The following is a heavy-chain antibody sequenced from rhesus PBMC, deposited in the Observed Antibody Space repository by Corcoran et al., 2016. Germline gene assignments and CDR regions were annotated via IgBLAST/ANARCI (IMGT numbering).Heavy chain of an antibody. D-gene: IGHD6-31*01. CDR2: ITYSGST. Sequence: QVQLQESGPGLVKPSETLSLTCAVSGYSISSGYYWSWIRQPPGKGLECIGYITYSGSTSYNPSLKSRVTISRDTSKNQFSLKLSSVTAADTAVYYCARGGSSGLDFDYWGQGVLVTVSS. CDR3: ARGGSSGLDFDY. CDR1: GYSISSGYY. J-gene: IGHJ4*01. V-gene: IGHV4-122*02.